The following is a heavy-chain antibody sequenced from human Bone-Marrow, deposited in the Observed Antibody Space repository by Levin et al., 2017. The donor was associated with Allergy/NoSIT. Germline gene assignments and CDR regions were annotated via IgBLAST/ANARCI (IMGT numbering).Heavy chain of an antibody. Sequence: GESLKISCAASGFTFSNFFMTWIRQAPGKGLEWVSYISPSGATIYDADSVKGRFTISRDNIKSSLFLQMNSLRGEDTAVYYCARETCTSASCYLDFWGQGTLVTVSS. CDR3: ARETCTSASCYLDF. D-gene: IGHD2-2*01. V-gene: IGHV3-11*01. CDR2: ISPSGATI. CDR1: GFTFSNFF. J-gene: IGHJ4*02.